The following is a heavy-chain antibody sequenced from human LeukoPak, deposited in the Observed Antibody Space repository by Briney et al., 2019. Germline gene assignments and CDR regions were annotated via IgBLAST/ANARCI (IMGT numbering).Heavy chain of an antibody. CDR1: GYTFTSYD. V-gene: IGHV1-8*01. Sequence: AASVKVSCKASGYTFTSYDINWVRQATGQGLEWMGWMNPNSGNTGYAQKFQGRVTMTTDTSTSTAYVELRSLRSDDTAVYYCARVAFAVAGNWFDPWGQGTLVTVSS. CDR2: MNPNSGNT. CDR3: ARVAFAVAGNWFDP. D-gene: IGHD6-19*01. J-gene: IGHJ5*02.